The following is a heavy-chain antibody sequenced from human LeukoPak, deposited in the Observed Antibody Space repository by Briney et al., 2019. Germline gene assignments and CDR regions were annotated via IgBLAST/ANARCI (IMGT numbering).Heavy chain of an antibody. Sequence: SETLSLTCTVSGASLSSYYWSWLRHPPGKGLEWIGHIYYRGNTKYNPSLKSRVTISVDKSKNQFSMMLSSVTAADTAVYYCARHGYYFDSSGYLGYWFDPWGQGTLVTVSS. CDR2: IYYRGNT. J-gene: IGHJ5*02. D-gene: IGHD3-22*01. CDR1: GASLSSYY. CDR3: ARHGYYFDSSGYLGYWFDP. V-gene: IGHV4-59*08.